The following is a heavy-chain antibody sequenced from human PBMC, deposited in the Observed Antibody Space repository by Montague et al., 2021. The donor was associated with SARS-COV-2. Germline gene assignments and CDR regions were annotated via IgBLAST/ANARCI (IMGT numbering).Heavy chain of an antibody. Sequence: SETLSLTCTVSGGSISSYYWSWIWQPPGKGLEWIGYIYYSGSTNYNPSLKSRVTISVDTSKNQFSLKLSSVTAADTAVYYCARAGRQLARYYYYGMDVWGQGTTVTVSS. V-gene: IGHV4-59*01. J-gene: IGHJ6*02. CDR2: IYYSGST. CDR3: ARAGRQLARYYYYGMDV. CDR1: GGSISSYY. D-gene: IGHD6-13*01.